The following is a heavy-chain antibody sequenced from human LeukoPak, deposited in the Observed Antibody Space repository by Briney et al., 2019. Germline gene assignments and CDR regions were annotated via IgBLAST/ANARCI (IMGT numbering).Heavy chain of an antibody. D-gene: IGHD6-19*01. CDR2: IYGGGST. CDR1: GLSVSSNF. V-gene: IGHV3-53*01. CDR3: ASWPVGWYGEDS. J-gene: IGHJ4*02. Sequence: QPGGSLRPSCAATGLSVSSNFMSWVRQAPGKGLEWVSVIYGGGSTYYADSVKGRFTISRDTPKNTLYLQMNSLRVEDTAVYYCASWPVGWYGEDSWGQGTLVTVSS.